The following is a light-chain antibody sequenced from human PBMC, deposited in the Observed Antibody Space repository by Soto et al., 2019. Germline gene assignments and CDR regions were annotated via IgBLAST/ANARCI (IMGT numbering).Light chain of an antibody. Sequence: QSVLTQPPSVSGAPGQRVTISCAGGSSSIGAGYDVHWYQQLPGTAPKLLIYGNFNRPSGVPDRFSGSKSGTSASLAITGLQAGDVADYYCQSYDSSLSGVVFGGGTKVTVL. CDR3: QSYDSSLSGVV. CDR1: SSSIGAGYD. V-gene: IGLV1-40*01. J-gene: IGLJ2*01. CDR2: GNF.